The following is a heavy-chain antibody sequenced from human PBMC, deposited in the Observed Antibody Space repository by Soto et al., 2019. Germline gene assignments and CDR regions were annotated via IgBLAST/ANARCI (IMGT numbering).Heavy chain of an antibody. D-gene: IGHD4-17*01. CDR3: TRCYGDYVRTY. V-gene: IGHV3-73*01. CDR1: GFTFSGSA. J-gene: IGHJ4*02. Sequence: EVQLVESGGGLVQPGESLKLSCAVSGFTFSGSAMHWVRQASGKGLEWVGRIRSKANNYATAYAASVKGRFTISRDDSKNTAYLQMNSLKSEDTAVYYCTRCYGDYVRTYWGQGTLVTVSS. CDR2: IRSKANNYAT.